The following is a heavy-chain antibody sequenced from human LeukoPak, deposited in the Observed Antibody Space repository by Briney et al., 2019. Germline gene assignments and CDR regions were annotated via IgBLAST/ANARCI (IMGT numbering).Heavy chain of an antibody. D-gene: IGHD6-19*01. Sequence: PGGSLRLSFAGSGFTFSSYEINWVRQAPGKGLEWVSSISSSGSVIYYADSVKGRFTISGYNAKNSLYLQINRLRAEDTAIYYCARAFSSGWFDYWGQGTLVTVSS. CDR1: GFTFSSYE. V-gene: IGHV3-48*03. J-gene: IGHJ4*02. CDR2: ISSSGSVI. CDR3: ARAFSSGWFDY.